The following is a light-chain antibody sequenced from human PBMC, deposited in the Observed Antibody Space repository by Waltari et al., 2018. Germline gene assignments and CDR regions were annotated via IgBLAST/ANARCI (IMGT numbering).Light chain of an antibody. CDR1: SRDVGGYSL. Sequence: QSALTQPASVSGSPGQSITIPCIGTSRDVGGYSLVSWYQQHPGKAPKLMIYEDNKRPAGVSNRWSGSKSGNTASLTISGLQAEDEADYYCCSYVRNVTWVFGGGTKLTVL. J-gene: IGLJ3*02. V-gene: IGLV2-23*01. CDR2: EDN. CDR3: CSYVRNVTWV.